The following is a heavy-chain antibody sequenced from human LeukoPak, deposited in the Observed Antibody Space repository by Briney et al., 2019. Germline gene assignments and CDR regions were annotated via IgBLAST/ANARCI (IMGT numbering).Heavy chain of an antibody. CDR2: ISSSSSTI. J-gene: IGHJ6*03. CDR1: GFTFSSYS. CDR3: ARAYYYGSGSYPEPYYYYYMDV. Sequence: GGPLRLSCAASGFTFSSYSMNWVRQAPGKGLEWVSYISSSSSTIYYADSVKGRFTISRDNAKNSLYLQMNSLRAEDTAVYYCARAYYYGSGSYPEPYYYYYMDVWGKGTTVTVSS. D-gene: IGHD3-10*01. V-gene: IGHV3-48*04.